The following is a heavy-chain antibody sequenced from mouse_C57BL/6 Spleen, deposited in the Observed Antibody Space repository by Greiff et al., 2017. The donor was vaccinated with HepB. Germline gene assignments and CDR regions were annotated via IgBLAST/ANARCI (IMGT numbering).Heavy chain of an antibody. Sequence: QVQLQQPGAELVMPGASVKLSCKASGYTFTSYWMHWVKQRPGQGLEWIGEIDPSDSYTNYNQKFKGKSTLTVDKSSSTAYMQLSSLTSEDSAVYYCARFYYGNYDWYVDVWGTGTTVTVSS. J-gene: IGHJ1*03. V-gene: IGHV1-69*01. CDR1: GYTFTSYW. D-gene: IGHD2-1*01. CDR2: IDPSDSYT. CDR3: ARFYYGNYDWYVDV.